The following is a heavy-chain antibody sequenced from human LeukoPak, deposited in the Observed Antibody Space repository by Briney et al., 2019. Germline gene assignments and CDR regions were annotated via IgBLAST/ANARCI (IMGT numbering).Heavy chain of an antibody. CDR1: GYTFTGYY. J-gene: IGHJ6*03. CDR3: ARGGERYFDWFNYYYYYMDV. D-gene: IGHD3-9*01. Sequence: ASVKVSCKASGYTFTGYYMHWVRQAPGQGLEWMGWINPNSGGTNYSQKFQGRVTMTRDTSISTAYMELSRLRSDDTAVYYCARGGERYFDWFNYYYYYMDVWGKGTTVTISS. V-gene: IGHV1-2*02. CDR2: INPNSGGT.